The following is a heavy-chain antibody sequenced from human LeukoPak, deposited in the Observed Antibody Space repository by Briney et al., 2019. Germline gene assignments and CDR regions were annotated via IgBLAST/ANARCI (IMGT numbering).Heavy chain of an antibody. CDR1: GFTFNSYG. CDR3: ARELMRSGSYYDAPEDY. V-gene: IGHV3-33*01. CDR2: IWYDGSNK. D-gene: IGHD3-10*01. J-gene: IGHJ4*02. Sequence: GGSLRHSCAASGFTFNSYGMHWVRQAPGKGLEWVAVIWYDGSNKYYADSVKGRFTISRDNSKNTLYLQMNSLRAEDTAVYYCARELMRSGSYYDAPEDYWGQGTLVTVSS.